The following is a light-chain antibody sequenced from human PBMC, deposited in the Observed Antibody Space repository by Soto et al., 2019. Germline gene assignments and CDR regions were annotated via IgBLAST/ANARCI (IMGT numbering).Light chain of an antibody. CDR2: GAS. CDR1: QSVRNSY. CDR3: QQYGSSPYT. V-gene: IGKV3-20*01. J-gene: IGKJ2*01. Sequence: EILVTQSPDTLSLSPGERATLSCRASQSVRNSYLAWYQQKPGQAPRLLIYGASGRASGIPERFSGSGSGTDFTLTISRLEPGDFAVYYCQQYGSSPYTFGQGTKLEI.